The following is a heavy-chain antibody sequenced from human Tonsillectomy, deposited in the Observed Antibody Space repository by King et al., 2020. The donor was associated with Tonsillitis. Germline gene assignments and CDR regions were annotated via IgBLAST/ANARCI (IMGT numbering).Heavy chain of an antibody. D-gene: IGHD3-22*01. J-gene: IGHJ3*02. V-gene: IGHV3-21*01. CDR3: VRVKKYYYDSSGYPLDTFDI. Sequence: VQLVESGGGLVKPGGSLRLSCAASEFIFSTYTMNWVRQAPGKGLEWVSSIGSSGGYIYYADSVKGRFTITRDNAENSLYLQMNSLRAEDTAVYYCVRVKKYYYDSSGYPLDTFDIWGQGTMVTVSS. CDR2: IGSSGGYI. CDR1: EFIFSTYT.